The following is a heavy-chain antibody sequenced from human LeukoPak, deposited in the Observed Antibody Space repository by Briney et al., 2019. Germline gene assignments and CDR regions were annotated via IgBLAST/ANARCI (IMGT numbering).Heavy chain of an antibody. CDR2: IDQSGTT. J-gene: IGHJ4*02. Sequence: PSVTLSLTCVVYGGSFSGYYWRWIPQPPGKGLVWIGEIDQSGTTNYNPSLKSRVTISIDTSKKQFSLTLTSMTAADTAVYYCARVPHYYFGYGYFDTWGQGTRVTVSS. CDR1: GGSFSGYY. V-gene: IGHV4-34*01. CDR3: ARVPHYYFGYGYFDT. D-gene: IGHD3-10*01.